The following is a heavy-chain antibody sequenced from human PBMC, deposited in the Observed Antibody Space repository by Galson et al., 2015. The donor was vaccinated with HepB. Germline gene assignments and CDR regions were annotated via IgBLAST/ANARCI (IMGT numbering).Heavy chain of an antibody. J-gene: IGHJ3*02. CDR3: VKTAPYGTGWVGALDI. CDR2: IRISGGGI. Sequence: SLRLSCAASGFTFKSYAMGWVRQTLGKGLEWVSIIRISGGGIDYADSVRGRFTISRDDFKNTLYPQMNNLRAEDTAVYYCVKTAPYGTGWVGALDIWGHRTQVTVFS. D-gene: IGHD6-25*01. CDR1: GFTFKSYA. V-gene: IGHV3-23*01.